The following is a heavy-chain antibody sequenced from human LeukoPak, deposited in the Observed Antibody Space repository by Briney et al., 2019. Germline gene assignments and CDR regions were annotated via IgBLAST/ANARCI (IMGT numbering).Heavy chain of an antibody. Sequence: SETLSLTCTVSGGSINSGDYYWSWIRQPPGKGLEWIGYIYYSGSTYYNPSLKSRVTISVDTSKNQFSLKLSSVTAADTAVYYCARDSRSYCFNWGQGTLVTVSS. V-gene: IGHV4-30-4*08. CDR1: GGSINSGDYY. CDR2: IYYSGST. CDR3: ARDSRSYCFN. J-gene: IGHJ4*02. D-gene: IGHD1-26*01.